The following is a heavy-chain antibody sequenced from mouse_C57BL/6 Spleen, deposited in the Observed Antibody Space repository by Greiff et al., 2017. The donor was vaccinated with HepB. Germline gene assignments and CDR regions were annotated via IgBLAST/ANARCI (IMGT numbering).Heavy chain of an antibody. V-gene: IGHV5-17*01. J-gene: IGHJ4*01. CDR2: ISSGSSTI. D-gene: IGHD1-1*01. Sequence: EVNVVESGGGLVKPGGSLKLSCAASGFTFSDYGMHWVRQAPEKGLEWVAYISSGSSTIYYADTVKGRFTISRDNAKNTLFLQMTSLRSEDTAVYYCARKATVVAPDYWGQGTSVTVSS. CDR3: ARKATVVAPDY. CDR1: GFTFSDYG.